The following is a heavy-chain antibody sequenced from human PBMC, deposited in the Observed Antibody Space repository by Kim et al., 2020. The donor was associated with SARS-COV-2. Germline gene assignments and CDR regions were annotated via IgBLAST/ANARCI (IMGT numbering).Heavy chain of an antibody. V-gene: IGHV4-34*01. J-gene: IGHJ4*02. CDR3: ARGNYDYVWGSYRYTGDY. Sequence: KSRVTISVDTSKDQFSLKLSSVTAADTAVYYCARGNYDYVWGSYRYTGDYWGQGTLVTVSS. D-gene: IGHD3-16*02.